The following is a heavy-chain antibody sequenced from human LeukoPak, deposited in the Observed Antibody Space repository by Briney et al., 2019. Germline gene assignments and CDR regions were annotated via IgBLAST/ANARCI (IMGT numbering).Heavy chain of an antibody. CDR2: ISGSGGST. Sequence: GGSLRLSCAASGFTFSSYAMSWVRQAPGKGLEWVSAISGSGGSTYYADSVKGRFTISRDNSKNTLYLQMNSLRAEDTAVYYCARSPYGSGSQWGYFDYWGQGTLVTVSS. CDR1: GFTFSSYA. V-gene: IGHV3-23*01. CDR3: ARSPYGSGSQWGYFDY. J-gene: IGHJ4*02. D-gene: IGHD3-10*01.